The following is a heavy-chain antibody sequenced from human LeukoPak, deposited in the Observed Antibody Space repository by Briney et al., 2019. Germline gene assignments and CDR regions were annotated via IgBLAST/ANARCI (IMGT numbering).Heavy chain of an antibody. V-gene: IGHV3-30*18. CDR3: AKNKLLQLEYYFDF. J-gene: IGHJ4*02. CDR1: GFTFSSFN. Sequence: GSLRLSCAASGFTFSSFNMHWVRQAPGKGLEWVAIISYDGSNKYYADSVKGRFTISRDNSKNTLYLQMNSLGAEDTAVYYCAKNKLLQLEYYFDFWGQGTLVTVSS. CDR2: ISYDGSNK. D-gene: IGHD1-1*01.